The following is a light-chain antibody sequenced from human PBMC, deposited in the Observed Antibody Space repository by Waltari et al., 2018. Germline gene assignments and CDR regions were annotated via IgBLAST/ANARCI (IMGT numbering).Light chain of an antibody. CDR3: HSADASGTYPVL. CDR2: KDT. CDR1: ALPKQY. V-gene: IGLV3-25*03. J-gene: IGLJ2*01. Sequence: SYELTQSPSVSVSPGQTARITCSGDALPKQYAYWYQQKPGQAPVLAIYKDTKRPSVIPERFSGSILVTTVMLTISGVQAEDEADYYCHSADASGTYPVLFGRGTKLTVL.